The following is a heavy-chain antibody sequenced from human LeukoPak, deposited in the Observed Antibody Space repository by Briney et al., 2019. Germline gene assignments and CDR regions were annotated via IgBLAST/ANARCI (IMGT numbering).Heavy chain of an antibody. Sequence: SETLSLTCAVHGGSFIGYYWSWIRQPPRKGLEWIGEINHSGSTNYNPSLKSRVTISVDTSTNQFSLKLSSVTAADTAVYYCARRLGAEFDYWGQGTLVTVSS. D-gene: IGHD6-19*01. J-gene: IGHJ4*02. V-gene: IGHV4-34*01. CDR3: ARRLGAEFDY. CDR2: INHSGST. CDR1: GGSFIGYY.